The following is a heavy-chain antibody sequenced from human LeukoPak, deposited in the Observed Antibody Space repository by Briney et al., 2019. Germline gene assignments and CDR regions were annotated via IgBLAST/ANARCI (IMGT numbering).Heavy chain of an antibody. J-gene: IGHJ4*02. CDR2: ISSSGSTI. D-gene: IGHD3-9*01. CDR1: GFTFSSYE. Sequence: GRSLRLSCAASGFTFSSYEMNWVRQAPEKGLEWVSYISSSGSTIYYADSVKGRFTISRDNAKNSLYLQMNSLGAEDTAVYYCAGTYYDILTGYYHFDYWGQGTLVTVSS. V-gene: IGHV3-48*03. CDR3: AGTYYDILTGYYHFDY.